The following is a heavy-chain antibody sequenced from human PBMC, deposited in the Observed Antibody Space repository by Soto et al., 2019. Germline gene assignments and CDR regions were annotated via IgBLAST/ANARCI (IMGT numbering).Heavy chain of an antibody. J-gene: IGHJ4*02. CDR2: ISAYNGNT. Sequence: QVQLVQSGAEVKKPGASVKVSCKASGYTFTSYGISWVRQAPGQGLEGMGWISAYNGNTNYAQKLQGRVTMTTDTSTSTAYMELRSLRSDDTAVYYCARDLDRYCSGGSCSSMDYWGQGTLVTVSS. D-gene: IGHD2-15*01. CDR1: GYTFTSYG. V-gene: IGHV1-18*01. CDR3: ARDLDRYCSGGSCSSMDY.